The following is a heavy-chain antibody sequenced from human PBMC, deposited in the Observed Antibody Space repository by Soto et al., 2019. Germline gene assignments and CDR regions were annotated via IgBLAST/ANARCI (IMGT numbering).Heavy chain of an antibody. V-gene: IGHV3-33*01. Sequence: GGSLRLSCAASGFTFSSYGMHWVRQAPGKGLEWVAVIWYDGSNKYYADSVKGRFTISRDNSKNTLYLQMNSLRAEDTAVYYCARESSGSYFFDYWGQGTLVTVYS. CDR1: GFTFSSYG. CDR3: ARESSGSYFFDY. CDR2: IWYDGSNK. J-gene: IGHJ4*02. D-gene: IGHD1-26*01.